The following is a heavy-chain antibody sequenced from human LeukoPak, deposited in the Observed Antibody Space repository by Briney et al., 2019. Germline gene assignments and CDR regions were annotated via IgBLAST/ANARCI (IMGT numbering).Heavy chain of an antibody. Sequence: SVKVSCKASGGTFSSYAISWVRQAPGQGLEWMGRIIPILGIANYAQKFQGRVTITADKFTSTAYMELCSLRSEDTAVYYCGTGMPIDYWGQGTLVTVSS. V-gene: IGHV1-69*04. D-gene: IGHD1-14*01. CDR2: IIPILGIA. J-gene: IGHJ4*02. CDR3: GTGMPIDY. CDR1: GGTFSSYA.